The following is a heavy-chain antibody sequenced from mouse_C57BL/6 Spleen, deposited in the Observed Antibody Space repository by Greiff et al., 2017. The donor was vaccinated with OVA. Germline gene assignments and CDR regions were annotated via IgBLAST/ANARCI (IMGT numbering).Heavy chain of an antibody. V-gene: IGHV6-3*01. J-gene: IGHJ3*01. CDR3: TRAHYGSSGFAY. D-gene: IGHD1-1*01. Sequence: EVKLVESGGGLVQPGGSMKLSCVASGFTFSNYWMNWVRQSPEKGLEWVAQIRLKSDNYATHYAESVKGRFTISRDDSKSSVYLQMNNLRAEDTGIYYCTRAHYGSSGFAYWGQGTLVTVSA. CDR2: IRLKSDNYAT. CDR1: GFTFSNYW.